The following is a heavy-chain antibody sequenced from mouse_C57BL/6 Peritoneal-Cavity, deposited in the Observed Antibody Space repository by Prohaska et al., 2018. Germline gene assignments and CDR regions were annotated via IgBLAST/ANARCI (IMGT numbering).Heavy chain of an antibody. CDR2: IRNKANGYTT. Sequence: EVKLVESGGGLVQPGGSLSLSCAASGFTFTDYYMSWVRQPPGKALEWLGFIRNKANGYTTEYSASVKGRFTISRDNSQSILYLQMNALRAEDSATYYCARYWGNFDYWGQGTTLTVSS. V-gene: IGHV7-3*01. CDR1: GFTFTDYY. J-gene: IGHJ2*01. CDR3: ARYWGNFDY.